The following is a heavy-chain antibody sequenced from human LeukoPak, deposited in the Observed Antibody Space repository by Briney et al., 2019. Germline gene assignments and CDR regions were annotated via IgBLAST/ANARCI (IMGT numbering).Heavy chain of an antibody. CDR1: GFTFSSYS. Sequence: GGSLRLSCAASGFTFSSYSMNWVRQAPGKGLEWVSSISSSSSYIYYADSVKGRFTISRDNAKNSLYLQMNSLRAEDTAVYYCARDRGTTEFDPWGQGTPVTVSS. V-gene: IGHV3-21*01. J-gene: IGHJ5*02. D-gene: IGHD4-17*01. CDR2: ISSSSSYI. CDR3: ARDRGTTEFDP.